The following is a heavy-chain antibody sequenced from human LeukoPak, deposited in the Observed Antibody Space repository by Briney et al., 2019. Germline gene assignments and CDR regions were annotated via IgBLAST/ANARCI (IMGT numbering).Heavy chain of an antibody. CDR3: ARDIEFST. Sequence: GGSLRLSCAASGFTFSTYAMNWVRQAPGKGLEWLSLINFSGGNTYYADSMKGRFTISRDDSKDTLYLQMNSLRAEDTAIYYCARDIEFSTWGLGTMVTVSS. V-gene: IGHV3-23*01. CDR1: GFTFSTYA. D-gene: IGHD3-3*02. CDR2: INFSGGNT. J-gene: IGHJ3*01.